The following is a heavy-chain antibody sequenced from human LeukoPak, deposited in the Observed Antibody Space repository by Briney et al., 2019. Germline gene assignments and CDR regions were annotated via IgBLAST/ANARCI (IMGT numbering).Heavy chain of an antibody. D-gene: IGHD6-13*01. Sequence: GGSLRLSCAASGLTFSSYAMNWVRQAPGKGLEWVSAISASGGGTYYADSVKGRFTVSRDNSKNTLYLQMNSLRVEDTAVYYCAKGRSTSWRASYYFDFWGQGTLVTVSS. CDR1: GLTFSSYA. J-gene: IGHJ4*02. CDR3: AKGRSTSWRASYYFDF. V-gene: IGHV3-23*01. CDR2: ISASGGGT.